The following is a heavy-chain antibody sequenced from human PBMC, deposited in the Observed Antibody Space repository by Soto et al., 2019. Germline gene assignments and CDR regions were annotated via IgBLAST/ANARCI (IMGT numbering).Heavy chain of an antibody. Sequence: SGPTLVNPTQTLTLTCTFSGFSLSTSGMCVSWVRQPPGKALEWLALIDWRDDKYYSTSLKTRLTVSKDTSKNRVVLTVTNMDPVDTDSYYCARVVGAELDYWGQGTLVTVSS. CDR3: ARVVGAELDY. CDR1: GFSLSTSGMC. CDR2: IDWRDDK. D-gene: IGHD1-26*01. V-gene: IGHV2-70*20. J-gene: IGHJ4*02.